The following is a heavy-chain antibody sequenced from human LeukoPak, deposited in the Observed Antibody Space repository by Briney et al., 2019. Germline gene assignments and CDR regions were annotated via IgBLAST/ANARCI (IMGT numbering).Heavy chain of an antibody. Sequence: PGGSLRLSCAASGFTFSDYYMSWIRQAPGKGLEWVSYISSSGSTIYYADSVKGRFTISRDNAKNSLYPQMNSLRAEDTAVYYCARDLSYGYYYFDYWGQGTLVTVSS. CDR1: GFTFSDYY. J-gene: IGHJ4*02. CDR2: ISSSGSTI. D-gene: IGHD5-18*01. V-gene: IGHV3-11*01. CDR3: ARDLSYGYYYFDY.